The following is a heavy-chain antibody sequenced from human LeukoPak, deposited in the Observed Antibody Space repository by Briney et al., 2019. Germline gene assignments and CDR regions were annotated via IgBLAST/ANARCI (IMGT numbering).Heavy chain of an antibody. V-gene: IGHV4-59*01. CDR3: ARSEINDYVKY. CDR1: GDSISSDF. J-gene: IGHJ4*02. CDR2: IYYSGST. D-gene: IGHD1-14*01. Sequence: TSETLSLTCTVSGDSISSDFWSWIRQPPGKGLEWIGYIYYSGSTNYNPSLKSRVTISVDTSKNQFSLKLSSVTAADTAVYYCARSEINDYVKYWGQGILVTVSS.